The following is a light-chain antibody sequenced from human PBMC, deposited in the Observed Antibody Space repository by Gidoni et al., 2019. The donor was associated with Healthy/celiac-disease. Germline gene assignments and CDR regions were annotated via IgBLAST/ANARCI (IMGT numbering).Light chain of an antibody. Sequence: DIQMTQSPSTLSASVGDRVTITCRASQSISSWLAWYQQKPGKAPKLLIYKASSLESGVPSRFIGSGSGTEFTLTISSLQPDDFATYYCQQYNSYSPMYTFXQXTKLEIK. CDR1: QSISSW. V-gene: IGKV1-5*03. CDR2: KAS. CDR3: QQYNSYSPMYT. J-gene: IGKJ2*01.